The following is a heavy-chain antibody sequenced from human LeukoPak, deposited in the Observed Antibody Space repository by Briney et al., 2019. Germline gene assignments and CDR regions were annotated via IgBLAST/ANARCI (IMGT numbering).Heavy chain of an antibody. CDR3: ARDDYGGNSAAFDI. CDR1: GGSISSYY. Sequence: SETLSLTCTVSGGSISSYYWSWIRQPPGKGLEWIGYIYYGGSTNYNPSLKSRVTISVDTSKNQFSLKLSSVTAADTAVYYCARDDYGGNSAAFDIWGQGTMVTVSS. V-gene: IGHV4-59*01. J-gene: IGHJ3*02. D-gene: IGHD4-23*01. CDR2: IYYGGST.